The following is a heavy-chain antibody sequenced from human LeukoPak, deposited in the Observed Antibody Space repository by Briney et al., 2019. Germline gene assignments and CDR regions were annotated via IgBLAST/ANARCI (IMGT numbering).Heavy chain of an antibody. V-gene: IGHV3-15*01. J-gene: IGHJ4*02. CDR2: IKSKTDGGTT. D-gene: IGHD5-12*01. Sequence: GGSLRLSCAASGFTFSNAWMSWVRQAPGKGLEWVGRIKSKTDGGTTNYAAPVKGRFTISRDDSKNTLYLQMNSLKTEDTAVYYCTTKGYSGYDLGIIDYWGQGTPVTVSS. CDR1: GFTFSNAW. CDR3: TTKGYSGYDLGIIDY.